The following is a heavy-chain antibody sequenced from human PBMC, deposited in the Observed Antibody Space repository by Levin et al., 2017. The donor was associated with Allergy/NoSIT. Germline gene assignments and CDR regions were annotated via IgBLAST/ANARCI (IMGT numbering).Heavy chain of an antibody. CDR1: GFTFSSYV. D-gene: IGHD2-8*01. CDR3: AKVLKQVAKLDPFDD. V-gene: IGHV3-23*01. Sequence: GGSLRLSCAASGFTFSSYVMSWVRQAPGKGLEWVSSISGSAHSTYYADSVKGRFTVSRDNSKNTLYLQMNSLGAEDTAVYYCAKVLKQVAKLDPFDDWGQGTLVTVSS. CDR2: ISGSAHST. J-gene: IGHJ5*02.